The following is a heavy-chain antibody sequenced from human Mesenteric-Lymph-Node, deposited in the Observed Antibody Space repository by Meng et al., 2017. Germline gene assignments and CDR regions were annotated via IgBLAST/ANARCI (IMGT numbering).Heavy chain of an antibody. CDR1: GGSISSGSYY. D-gene: IGHD3-10*01. J-gene: IGHJ5*02. CDR3: ARDVTMVRGVISWFDP. CDR2: IYTSGST. Sequence: SETLSLTCTVSGGSISSGSYYWSWIRQPAGKGLEWIGRIYTSGSTNYNPSLKSRVTISVDTSKNQFSLKLSSVTAADTAVYYCARDVTMVRGVISWFDPWGQATLATVSS. V-gene: IGHV4-61*02.